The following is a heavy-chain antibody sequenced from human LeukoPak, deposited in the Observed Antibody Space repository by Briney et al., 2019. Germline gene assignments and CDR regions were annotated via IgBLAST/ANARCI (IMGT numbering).Heavy chain of an antibody. V-gene: IGHV4-34*01. Sequence: SETLSLTCAVYGGSFSGYYWSWIRQPPGKGLEWIGEINHSGSTNYNPSLKSRVTISVDTSKNQFSLKLSSVTAADTAVYHCARGGIVTMVRGVIMPFDPWGQGTLVTVSS. CDR3: ARGGIVTMVRGVIMPFDP. D-gene: IGHD3-10*01. CDR1: GGSFSGYY. J-gene: IGHJ5*02. CDR2: INHSGST.